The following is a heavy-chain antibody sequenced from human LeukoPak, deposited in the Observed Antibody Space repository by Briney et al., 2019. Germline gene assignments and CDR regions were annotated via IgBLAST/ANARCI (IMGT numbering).Heavy chain of an antibody. Sequence: ASVTVSCKASGYTFTSYDINWLRQAAGQGLEWMGWMNPNSGNTGYAQKFQGRVTMTRETSISTAYMELRSLRSEDTAVYYCARGVGLDYWGQGTLVTVSS. V-gene: IGHV1-8*01. CDR2: MNPNSGNT. J-gene: IGHJ4*02. CDR3: ARGVGLDY. D-gene: IGHD1-26*01. CDR1: GYTFTSYD.